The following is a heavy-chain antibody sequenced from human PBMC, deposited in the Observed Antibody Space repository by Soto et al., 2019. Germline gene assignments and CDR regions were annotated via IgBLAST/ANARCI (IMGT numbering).Heavy chain of an antibody. CDR3: ARDEMVVATGSRTWHYYYGMDV. Sequence: QVQLVQSGAEVKKPGSSVKVSCKSSGGTLSTYAIGWVRQAPGQGLEWMGGIIPIFGTANYAQKFQGRVTITADESTTTAYMELISLGSVDTAVYYCARDEMVVATGSRTWHYYYGMDVWGQGTTVNVSS. CDR1: GGTLSTYA. V-gene: IGHV1-69*12. D-gene: IGHD2-15*01. CDR2: IIPIFGTA. J-gene: IGHJ6*02.